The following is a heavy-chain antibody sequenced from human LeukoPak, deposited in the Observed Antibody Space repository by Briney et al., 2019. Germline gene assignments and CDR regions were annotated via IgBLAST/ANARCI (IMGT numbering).Heavy chain of an antibody. D-gene: IGHD4-17*01. CDR2: ISGDGGST. CDR1: GFTFDDYA. Sequence: PGGSLRLSCAASGFTFDDYAVHWVRQAPGKGLEWVSLISGDGGSTYYADSVKGRFTISRDNSKNSMYLQMNSLRTEDTALYYCAKDIVSDYGADFDYWGQGTLVTVSS. J-gene: IGHJ4*02. V-gene: IGHV3-43*02. CDR3: AKDIVSDYGADFDY.